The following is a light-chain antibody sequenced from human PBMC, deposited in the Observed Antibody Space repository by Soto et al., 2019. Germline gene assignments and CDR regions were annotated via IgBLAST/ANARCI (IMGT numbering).Light chain of an antibody. J-gene: IGLJ1*01. V-gene: IGLV2-14*03. Sequence: QSALTQPASVSGSPGQSITISCTGTSSDIGGYNYVSWYQQFPGKVPKLIIYDVSNRPSGVSDRFSGSKSGNAASLTISGLQAEDEADYYCSSYTSTSTLYVFGTGTKVTVL. CDR2: DVS. CDR1: SSDIGGYNY. CDR3: SSYTSTSTLYV.